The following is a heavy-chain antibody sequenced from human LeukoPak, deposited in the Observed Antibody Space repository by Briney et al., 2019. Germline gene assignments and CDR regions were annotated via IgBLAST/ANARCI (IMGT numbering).Heavy chain of an antibody. J-gene: IGHJ3*02. CDR3: ARDGSATVHAFDI. D-gene: IGHD4-17*01. CDR1: GITLSNYG. V-gene: IGHV3-7*01. CDR2: IKQDGSEK. Sequence: GGSLRLSCAVSGITLSNYGMTWVRQAPGKGLEWVANIKQDGSEKYYVDSVKGRFTISRDNAKNSLYLQMNSLRAEDTAVYYCARDGSATVHAFDIWGQGTMVTVSS.